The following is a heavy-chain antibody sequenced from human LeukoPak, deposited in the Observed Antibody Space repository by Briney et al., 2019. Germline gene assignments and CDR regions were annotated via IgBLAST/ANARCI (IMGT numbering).Heavy chain of an antibody. V-gene: IGHV3-23*01. CDR1: GFTFSSYA. CDR3: ARDNSRNGPRAMDV. D-gene: IGHD1-14*01. J-gene: IGHJ6*02. CDR2: ISGSGGST. Sequence: GGSLRLSCAASGFTFSSYAMSWVRQAPGKGLEWVSAISGSGGSTYYADSVKGRFTISRDNSKNTLYLQMNSLRAEDTAVYYCARDNSRNGPRAMDVWGQGTAVTVSS.